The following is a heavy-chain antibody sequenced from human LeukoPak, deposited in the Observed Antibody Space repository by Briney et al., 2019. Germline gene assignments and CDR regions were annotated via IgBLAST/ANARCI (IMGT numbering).Heavy chain of an antibody. CDR2: ISSGSDYT. V-gene: IGHV3-23*01. D-gene: IGHD3-3*01. J-gene: IGHJ6*02. CDR3: ANPPLRFLAESYGMDV. Sequence: PGGSLRLSCAASGFPFSSHGMSWVRQAPVKGPDWVSSISSGSDYTFYADSVRGRFTIFRDNSKNTMYLQMNTLRAEDTAVYYCANPPLRFLAESYGMDVWGQGTTVTVSS. CDR1: GFPFSSHG.